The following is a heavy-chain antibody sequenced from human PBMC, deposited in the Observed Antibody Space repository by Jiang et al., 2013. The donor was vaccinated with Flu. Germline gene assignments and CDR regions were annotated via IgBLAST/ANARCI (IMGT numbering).Heavy chain of an antibody. CDR1: GGSFSSYV. V-gene: IGHV1-69*06. CDR2: IIPIFGTT. CDR3: AREGSGYSRTWLTT. J-gene: IGHJ4*01. Sequence: GAEVKKPGSSVKVSCKASGGSFSSYVINWVRQAPGQGLEWMGAIIPIFGTTNYAQKFQGRVTIAADKSTSTAYMELSSLRSEDTVLLYCAREGSGYSRTWLTTWDQG. D-gene: IGHD5-18*01.